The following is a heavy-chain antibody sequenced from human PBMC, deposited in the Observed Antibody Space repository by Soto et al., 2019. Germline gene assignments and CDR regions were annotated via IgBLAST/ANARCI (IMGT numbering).Heavy chain of an antibody. J-gene: IGHJ6*02. D-gene: IGHD2-21*01. CDR2: ISSSSSYI. CDR1: GFTFSSYS. Sequence: GGSLRLSCAASGFTFSSYSMNWVRQAPGKGLEWVSSISSSSSYIYYADSVKGRFTISRDNAKNSLYLQMTSLRAEDTAVYYCARDGEPDNYYYCMDVWGQGTTVTVSS. V-gene: IGHV3-21*01. CDR3: ARDGEPDNYYYCMDV.